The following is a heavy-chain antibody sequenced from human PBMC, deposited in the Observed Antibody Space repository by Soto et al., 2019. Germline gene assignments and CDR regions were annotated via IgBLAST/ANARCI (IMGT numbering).Heavy chain of an antibody. D-gene: IGHD2-2*01. J-gene: IGHJ6*03. CDR2: IIPIFGTA. V-gene: IGHV1-69*13. CDR1: GGTFSSYA. Sequence: ASVKVSCKASGGTFSSYAISWVRQAPGQGLEWMGGIIPIFGTANYAKKIQGRVTITADESTSTAFMELSSLRSEDTAVYYCAGCNIVVVPAARAPGYYMDVWGKGTTVTVSS. CDR3: AGCNIVVVPAARAPGYYMDV.